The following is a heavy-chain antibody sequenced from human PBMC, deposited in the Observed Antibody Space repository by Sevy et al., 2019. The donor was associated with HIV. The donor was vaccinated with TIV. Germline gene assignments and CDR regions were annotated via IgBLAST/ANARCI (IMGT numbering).Heavy chain of an antibody. CDR2: IIPIFGTA. Sequence: SVKVSCKASGGTFSSYAISWVRQAPGQGLEWMGGIIPIFGTANYAQKFQGRVTITADESTSTAYMELSSLRSEDTAVYYCARDGGNYYDSSGYSYWGQGTLVTVSS. CDR3: ARDGGNYYDSSGYSY. D-gene: IGHD3-22*01. CDR1: GGTFSSYA. J-gene: IGHJ4*02. V-gene: IGHV1-69*13.